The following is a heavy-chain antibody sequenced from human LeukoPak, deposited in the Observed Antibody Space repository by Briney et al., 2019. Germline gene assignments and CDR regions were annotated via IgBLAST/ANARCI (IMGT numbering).Heavy chain of an antibody. V-gene: IGHV4-59*01. J-gene: IGHJ3*02. CDR2: IYYSGTT. Sequence: SETLSLTCTVSGGSLNNYYWSWIRQPPGKGLEWIGYIYYSGTTNYNPSLKSRVTISVDTSKNQFSLKLTSVTAADTAVYFCARGGAFDIWGQGILVTVSS. CDR3: ARGGAFDI. CDR1: GGSLNNYY.